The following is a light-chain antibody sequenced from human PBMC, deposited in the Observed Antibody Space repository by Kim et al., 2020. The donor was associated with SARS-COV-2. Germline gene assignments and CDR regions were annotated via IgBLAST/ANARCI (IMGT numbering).Light chain of an antibody. Sequence: ENVLTQSPGTLSLSPGERATLSCRASQSVTSSHLAWYQQKPGEARRLLNYGASSTATGIPGMISGSGCPKDITLTISRLEPEDFVVYCCQHYGSPPSTFGQGTKVDIK. CDR1: QSVTSSH. CDR2: GAS. CDR3: QHYGSPPST. V-gene: IGKV3-20*01. J-gene: IGKJ1*01.